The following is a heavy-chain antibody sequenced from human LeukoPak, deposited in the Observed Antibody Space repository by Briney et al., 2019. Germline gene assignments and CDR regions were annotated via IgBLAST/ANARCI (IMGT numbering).Heavy chain of an antibody. J-gene: IGHJ4*02. CDR3: ARVSESGNSDY. V-gene: IGHV3-33*01. CDR2: IWYDGANK. CDR1: GFSFTSYG. D-gene: IGHD4-23*01. Sequence: GGPLRLSCAASGFSFTSYGMHWVRQAPGKGLEWVAVIWYDGANKHYAGSVKGRYTISRDTSNNMLYLQMNSLRAEDTAVYYCARVSESGNSDYWGQGTLVTVSS.